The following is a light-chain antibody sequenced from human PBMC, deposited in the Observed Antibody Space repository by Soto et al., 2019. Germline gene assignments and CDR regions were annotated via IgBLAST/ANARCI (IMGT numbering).Light chain of an antibody. CDR1: QSISRH. V-gene: IGKV1-39*01. CDR2: GAS. Sequence: DIQMTQSPPSLSASVGDRVTITCRASQSISRHLNWYHQKPGKAPKLLIYGASSLQSGVPSRISGSGSGTDFTLTISSLQPEDVATYYCQQSHSTPLTFGGGTKVDIK. J-gene: IGKJ4*01. CDR3: QQSHSTPLT.